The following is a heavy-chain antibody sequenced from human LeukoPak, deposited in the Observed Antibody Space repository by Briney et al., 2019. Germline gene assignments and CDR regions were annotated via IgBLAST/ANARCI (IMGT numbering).Heavy chain of an antibody. D-gene: IGHD3-22*01. CDR3: AKEGDYYDSSGYHYWYFDL. V-gene: IGHV3-11*04. CDR1: GFTFSDYY. CDR2: ISSSGSTI. J-gene: IGHJ2*01. Sequence: GGSLRLSCAASGFTFSDYYMSWIRQAPGKGLEWVSYISSSGSTIYYADSVKGRFTISRDNAKNSLYLQMNSLRAEDTAVYYCAKEGDYYDSSGYHYWYFDLWGRGTLVTVSS.